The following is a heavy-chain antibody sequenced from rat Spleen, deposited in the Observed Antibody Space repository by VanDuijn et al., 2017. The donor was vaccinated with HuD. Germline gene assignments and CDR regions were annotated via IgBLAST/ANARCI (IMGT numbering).Heavy chain of an antibody. J-gene: IGHJ2*01. CDR3: ARGLDYVMDA. D-gene: IGHD1-12*01. Sequence: EVQLVATGGGLVQPGRSLKLSCVASGFTFSSSWMYWIRQAPGKGLEWVSSINIGGTGTYYPDSVKGRFTVSRDNAANTLYLQMNSLRSEDTATYYGARGLDYVMDAWGQGVMVTVSS. CDR1: GFTFSSSW. V-gene: IGHV5-58*01. CDR2: INIGGTGT.